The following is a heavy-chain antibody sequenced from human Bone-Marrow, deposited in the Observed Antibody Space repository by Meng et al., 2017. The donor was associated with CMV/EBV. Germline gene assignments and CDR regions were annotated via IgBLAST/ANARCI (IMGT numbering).Heavy chain of an antibody. CDR2: IRYDGSNK. CDR1: GFTFSSYG. J-gene: IGHJ6*02. V-gene: IGHV3-30*02. D-gene: IGHD2-8*02. Sequence: GESLKISCAASGFTFSSYGKHWVRQAPGKGLEWVAFIRYDGSNKYYADSVKGRFTISRDNSKNTLYLQMNSLRTEDTAVYYCARGGGVAAIWGQGTTVTVSS. CDR3: ARGGGVAAI.